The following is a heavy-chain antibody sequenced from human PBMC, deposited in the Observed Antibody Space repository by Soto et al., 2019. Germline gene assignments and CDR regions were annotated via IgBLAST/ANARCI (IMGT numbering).Heavy chain of an antibody. J-gene: IGHJ3*02. CDR3: AKSLSGSYLVYAFDI. D-gene: IGHD1-26*01. V-gene: IGHV3-23*01. CDR2: ISGSGGST. Sequence: GGSLRLSCAASGFTFSSYAMSWVRQAPGKGLEWVSAISGSGGSTYYADSVKGRFTSSRDNSKNTLYLQMNSLRAEDTAVYYCAKSLSGSYLVYAFDIWGQGTMVTVSS. CDR1: GFTFSSYA.